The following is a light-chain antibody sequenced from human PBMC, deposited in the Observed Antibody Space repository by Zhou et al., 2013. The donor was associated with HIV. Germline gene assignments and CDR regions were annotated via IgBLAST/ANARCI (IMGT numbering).Light chain of an antibody. CDR1: QSLRHSNGYNS. CDR2: WGS. V-gene: IGKV2-28*01. Sequence: DVVMTQSPLSLPVTPGQPASISCRSSQSLRHSNGYNSLDWYLQKPGQSPQLLIYWGSNRASGVPSRFSGSGSGTEFTLTINSLQPDDYATYYCQHQTTFGQGTKVDVK. CDR3: QHQTT. J-gene: IGKJ1*01.